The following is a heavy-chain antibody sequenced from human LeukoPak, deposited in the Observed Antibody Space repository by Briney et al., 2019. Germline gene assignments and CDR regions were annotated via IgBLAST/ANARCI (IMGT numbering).Heavy chain of an antibody. Sequence: GGSLRLSCAASGFTFSNYWMHWVRQTPGKGLVWVSHTNSYGSITDYADSVKGRFTISRDNAKNTLYLQMNSLRAEDTAVYYCVRGNYFDYWGQGTLVTVSS. J-gene: IGHJ4*02. V-gene: IGHV3-74*01. CDR3: VRGNYFDY. CDR2: TNSYGSIT. CDR1: GFTFSNYW.